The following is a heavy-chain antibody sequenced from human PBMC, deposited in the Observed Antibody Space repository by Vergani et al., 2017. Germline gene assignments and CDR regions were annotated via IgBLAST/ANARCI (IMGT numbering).Heavy chain of an antibody. D-gene: IGHD3-10*01. CDR3: WFYGSGSYTFDY. Sequence: QVQLVESGGGVVQPGRSLRLSCAASGFTFSNYDMHWVRQAPGKGLEWVAVISYDGSNKYYADSVKGRFTISIDNPKNTLYLQMNSLRAEDTAVFYCWFYGSGSYTFDYWCQGTLVTVSS. J-gene: IGHJ4*02. CDR2: ISYDGSNK. CDR1: GFTFSNYD. V-gene: IGHV3-30*03.